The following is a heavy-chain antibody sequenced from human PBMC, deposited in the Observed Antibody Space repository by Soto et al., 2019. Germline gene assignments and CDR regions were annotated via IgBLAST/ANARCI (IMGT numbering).Heavy chain of an antibody. V-gene: IGHV1-69*13. J-gene: IGHJ5*02. CDR1: GGTFSSYA. CDR3: ARVSGGSSSWYFWFDP. CDR2: IIPIFGTA. Sequence: SVKVSCKASGGTFSSYAISWVRQAPGQGLEWMGGIIPIFGTANYAQKFQGRVTITADESTSTAYMELSSLGSEDTAVYYCARVSGGSSSWYFWFDPWGQGTLVTVSS. D-gene: IGHD6-13*01.